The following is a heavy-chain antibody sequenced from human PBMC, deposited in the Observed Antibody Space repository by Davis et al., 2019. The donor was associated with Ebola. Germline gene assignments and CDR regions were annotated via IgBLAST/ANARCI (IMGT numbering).Heavy chain of an antibody. Sequence: PGGSLRLSCAASGFTFSSYWMHWVRQAPGKGLVWVSRINLDGSRTTYADSVKGRFTISRDNAKNTLYLQMNSLRAEDTALYYCTTPRRVPRRWGQGTLVAVSS. V-gene: IGHV3-74*01. CDR3: TTPRRVPRR. CDR2: INLDGSRT. CDR1: GFTFSSYW. D-gene: IGHD1-14*01. J-gene: IGHJ4*02.